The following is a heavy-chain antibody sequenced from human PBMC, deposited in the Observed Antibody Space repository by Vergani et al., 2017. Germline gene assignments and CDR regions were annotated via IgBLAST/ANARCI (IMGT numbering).Heavy chain of an antibody. J-gene: IGHJ4*02. V-gene: IGHV4-59*01. CDR1: GGSISSYY. CDR3: ARGRGYSSGLYVY. Sequence: QVQLQESGPGLVKPSETLSLTCTVSGGSISSYYWSWIRQPPGKGLECIGYIYYSGSTNYNPSLKSRVTISVDTSKNQFSLKLSSVTAADTAVYYCARGRGYSSGLYVYWGQGTLVTVSS. CDR2: IYYSGST. D-gene: IGHD6-19*01.